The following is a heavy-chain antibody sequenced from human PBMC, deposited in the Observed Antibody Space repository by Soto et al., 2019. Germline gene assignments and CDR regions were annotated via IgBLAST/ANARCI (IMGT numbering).Heavy chain of an antibody. Sequence: SETLSLTCAVSGGSISSGGYSWSWIRQPPGKGLEWIGYIYHSGSTYYNPSLKSRVTISVDRSKNQFSLKLSSVTAADTAVYYCARSNCYGSGSYRDPYFDYWGQGTLVTVSS. CDR3: ARSNCYGSGSYRDPYFDY. V-gene: IGHV4-30-2*01. D-gene: IGHD3-10*01. J-gene: IGHJ4*02. CDR2: IYHSGST. CDR1: GGSISSGGYS.